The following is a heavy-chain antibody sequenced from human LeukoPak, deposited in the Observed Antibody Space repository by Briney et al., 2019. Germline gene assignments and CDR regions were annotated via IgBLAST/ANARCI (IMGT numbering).Heavy chain of an antibody. J-gene: IGHJ4*02. Sequence: NPSETLSLTCTVSGGSISGSSYYWGWIRQPPGKGLEWIVSIYYSGNTYYNPSLKSRVTISVDTSKNQFSLKLNSVTATDTAVYYCARHYAPWGQGTLVSVSS. CDR3: ARHYAP. V-gene: IGHV4-39*01. CDR1: GGSISGSSYY. CDR2: IYYSGNT. D-gene: IGHD3-16*01.